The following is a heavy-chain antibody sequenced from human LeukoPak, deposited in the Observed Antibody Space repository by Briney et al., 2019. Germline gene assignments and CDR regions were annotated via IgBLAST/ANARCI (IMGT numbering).Heavy chain of an antibody. CDR1: GYRFTSYD. D-gene: IGHD6-13*01. CDR2: ISAYNGNT. J-gene: IGHJ4*02. V-gene: IGHV1-18*01. CDR3: AREGIAAGFDY. Sequence: GASVKVSCKASGYRFTSYDINWVRQAPGQGLEWMGWISAYNGNTNYAQKLQGRVTMTTDTSTSTAYMELRSLRSDDTAVYYCAREGIAAGFDYWGQGTLVTVSS.